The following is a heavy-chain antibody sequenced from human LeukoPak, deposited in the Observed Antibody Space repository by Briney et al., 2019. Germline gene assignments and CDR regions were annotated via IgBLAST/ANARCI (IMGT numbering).Heavy chain of an antibody. V-gene: IGHV3-30*02. D-gene: IGHD6-25*01. CDR2: IRSDGSTK. Sequence: PGGSLRLSCAASGFTFSTYGMHWVRQAPGKGLEWVAFIRSDGSTKYFADSVKGRFTISRDNSKNTLYLQMNSLRAEDTAVYYCLSSGGYWGQGTLVTVSS. CDR1: GFTFSTYG. J-gene: IGHJ4*02. CDR3: LSSGGY.